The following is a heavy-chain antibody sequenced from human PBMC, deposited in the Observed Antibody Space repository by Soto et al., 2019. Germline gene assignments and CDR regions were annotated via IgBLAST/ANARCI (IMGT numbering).Heavy chain of an antibody. CDR2: ISKDSGRST. D-gene: IGHD6-25*01. J-gene: IGHJ5*01. Sequence: LVESGGSLVKPGGSLRLSCAASGYIFRDWFMSWIRQAPGKGLEWISYISKDSGRSTSYADSVKGRFTISRDNAKKSLFLQLNNLTGEDTAVYYCAKDTSANPDSWGQGTLVTVSS. CDR1: GYIFRDWF. CDR3: AKDTSANPDS. V-gene: IGHV3-11*01.